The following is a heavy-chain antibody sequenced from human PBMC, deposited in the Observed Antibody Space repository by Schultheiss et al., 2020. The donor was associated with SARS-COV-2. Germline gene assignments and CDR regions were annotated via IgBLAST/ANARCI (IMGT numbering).Heavy chain of an antibody. CDR1: GFTLSSYA. CDR3: AKDLSGYDFWSGYYAGWPGN. D-gene: IGHD3-3*01. J-gene: IGHJ4*02. CDR2: INENGVVT. Sequence: GGSLRLSCVASGFTLSSYAMSWVRQAPGKGLEWVSSINENGVVTHYADSVKGRFTISRDNSKNTLYLQMNSLRAEDTAVYYCAKDLSGYDFWSGYYAGWPGNWGQGTLVTVSS. V-gene: IGHV3-23*01.